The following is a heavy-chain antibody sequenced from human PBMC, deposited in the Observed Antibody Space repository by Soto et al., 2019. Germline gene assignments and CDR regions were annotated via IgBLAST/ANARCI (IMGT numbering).Heavy chain of an antibody. Sequence: GGSLRLSCAASGFPFSSYGMHWVRQAPGKGLEWVAVIWYDGSNKYYADSVKGRFTISRDNSKNTLYLQMNSLRAEDTAVYYCARDRGEATMIFFYYMDVWGKGTTVTVSS. CDR2: IWYDGSNK. J-gene: IGHJ6*03. CDR1: GFPFSSYG. CDR3: ARDRGEATMIFFYYMDV. D-gene: IGHD5-12*01. V-gene: IGHV3-33*01.